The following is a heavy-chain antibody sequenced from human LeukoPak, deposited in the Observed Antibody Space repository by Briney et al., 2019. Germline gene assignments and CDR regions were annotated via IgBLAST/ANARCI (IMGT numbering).Heavy chain of an antibody. D-gene: IGHD6-13*01. V-gene: IGHV3-23*01. Sequence: AGGSLRLSCAASGFTFSNYAMSWVRQAPGKGLEWVSAITNSGDNTYYADSVKGRFTISRDNSKNTLYLQISSLRAEDTAIYYCAKAPMEDSWYIHFDYWGQGTLVTVSS. CDR2: ITNSGDNT. CDR1: GFTFSNYA. CDR3: AKAPMEDSWYIHFDY. J-gene: IGHJ4*02.